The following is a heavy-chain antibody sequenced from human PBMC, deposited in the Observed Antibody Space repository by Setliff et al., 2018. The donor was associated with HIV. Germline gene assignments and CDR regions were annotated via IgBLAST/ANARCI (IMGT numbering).Heavy chain of an antibody. CDR2: VIPIFGTP. D-gene: IGHD1-7*01. CDR3: ATALTANWNYEPHFDY. CDR1: GGTFSTFSSSA. Sequence: APVKVSCKASGGTFSTFSSSAISWVRQAPGQGLEWMGGVIPIFGTPKYPQKFQGRVTITADDSTTTAYMELSRLKPDDTAIYYCATALTANWNYEPHFDYWGQGSLVTVSS. J-gene: IGHJ4*02. V-gene: IGHV1-69*13.